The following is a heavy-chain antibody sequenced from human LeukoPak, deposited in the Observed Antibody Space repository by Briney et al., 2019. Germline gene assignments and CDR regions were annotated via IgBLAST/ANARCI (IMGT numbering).Heavy chain of an antibody. V-gene: IGHV3-33*01. CDR2: IWYDGSNK. D-gene: IGHD3-10*01. Sequence: PGGSLRLSCAASGFTFSSYGMHWVRQTPGKGLEWVAVIWYDGSNKYYADSVKGRFTISRDNSKNTLYLQMNSLRAEDTALYYCARGGSACDYWGQGTLVTVSS. CDR3: ARGGSACDY. J-gene: IGHJ4*02. CDR1: GFTFSSYG.